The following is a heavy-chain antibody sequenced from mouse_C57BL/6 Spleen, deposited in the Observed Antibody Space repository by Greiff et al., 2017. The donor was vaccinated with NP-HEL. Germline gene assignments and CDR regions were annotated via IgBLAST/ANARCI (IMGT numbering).Heavy chain of an antibody. Sequence: VQLQQSGTELVKPGASVKLSCKASGYTFTSYWMHWVKQRPGQGLEWIGNINPSNGGTNYNEKFKSKATLTVDKSSSTAYMQLSSLTSEDSAVYYCARGSSGYYAMDYWGQGTSVTVSS. CDR2: INPSNGGT. CDR1: GYTFTSYW. D-gene: IGHD3-2*02. CDR3: ARGSSGYYAMDY. J-gene: IGHJ4*01. V-gene: IGHV1-53*01.